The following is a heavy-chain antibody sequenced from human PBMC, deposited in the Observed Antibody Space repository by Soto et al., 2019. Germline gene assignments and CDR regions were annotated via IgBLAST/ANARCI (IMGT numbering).Heavy chain of an antibody. Sequence: GGSLRLSCAASGFTFSSYWMSRVRQAPGKGLEWVANIKQDGSEKYYVDSVKGRFTISRDNAKNSLYLQMNSLRAEDTAVYYCARDSSGWYFAFDIWGQGTMVTVSS. CDR1: GFTFSSYW. CDR2: IKQDGSEK. CDR3: ARDSSGWYFAFDI. V-gene: IGHV3-7*03. J-gene: IGHJ3*02. D-gene: IGHD6-19*01.